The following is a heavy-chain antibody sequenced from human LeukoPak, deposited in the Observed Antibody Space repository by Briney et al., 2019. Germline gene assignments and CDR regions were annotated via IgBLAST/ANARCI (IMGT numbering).Heavy chain of an antibody. CDR3: VKGTDYYASGFYYYFDH. CDR2: IRYDGTKK. Sequence: GGSLRLSCAASGFTFSSYGMNWVHQAPGKGLEWVAFIRYDGTKKYYVDSLNGRFTISRDNSRNTLSLQMDSLRVEDTAVYYCVKGTDYYASGFYYYFDHWGQGTRVTVSS. V-gene: IGHV3-30*02. CDR1: GFTFSSYG. D-gene: IGHD3-10*01. J-gene: IGHJ4*02.